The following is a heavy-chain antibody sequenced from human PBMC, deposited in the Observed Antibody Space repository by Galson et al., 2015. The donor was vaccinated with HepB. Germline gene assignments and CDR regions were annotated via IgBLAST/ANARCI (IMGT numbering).Heavy chain of an antibody. CDR2: ISYDRSNT. D-gene: IGHD2-8*02. Sequence: LRLSCAASGFRFSSHGMHWVRQAPGKGLEWVAVISYDRSNTYYADSVKGRFTISRDNSKNTLYLQMNSPRGEDTAVYYCARDYRGGYCSDTNCHPDRRIDFWGQGTLVTVSS. J-gene: IGHJ4*02. V-gene: IGHV3-30*03. CDR1: GFRFSSHG. CDR3: ARDYRGGYCSDTNCHPDRRIDF.